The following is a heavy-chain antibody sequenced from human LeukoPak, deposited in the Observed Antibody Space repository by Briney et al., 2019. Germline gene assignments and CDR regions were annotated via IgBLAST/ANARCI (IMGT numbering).Heavy chain of an antibody. CDR2: IYSGGST. Sequence: GGSLRLSCAASGFTFSSYSMNWVRQAPGKGLEWVSVIYSGGSTYYADSVKGRFTISRDKSKNTLYLQMNSLRAEDTAVYYCARGLDYWGQGTLVTVSS. CDR1: GFTFSSYS. V-gene: IGHV3-53*01. CDR3: ARGLDY. J-gene: IGHJ4*02.